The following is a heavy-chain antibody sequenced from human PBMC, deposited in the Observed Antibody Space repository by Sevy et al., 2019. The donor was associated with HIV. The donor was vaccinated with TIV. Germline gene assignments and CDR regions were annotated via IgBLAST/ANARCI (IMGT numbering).Heavy chain of an antibody. CDR2: IRNKAYDGTT. CDR1: GFTFGDYA. CDR3: TRYPTEGIAVAGNWYDP. Sequence: GGSLRLSCKASGFTFGDYAMSWFRQAPGKGLEWVGFIRNKAYDGTTEYAASVKGRFTISREDSKRIAYLQMNSLKTEYTAVYYGTRYPTEGIAVAGNWYDPWGQGTLVTVSS. V-gene: IGHV3-49*03. D-gene: IGHD6-19*01. J-gene: IGHJ5*02.